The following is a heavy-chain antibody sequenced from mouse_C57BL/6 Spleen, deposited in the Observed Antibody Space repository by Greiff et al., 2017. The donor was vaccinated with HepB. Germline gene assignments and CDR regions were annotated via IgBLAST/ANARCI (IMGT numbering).Heavy chain of an antibody. J-gene: IGHJ2*01. CDR1: GYTFTDYY. V-gene: IGHV1-26*01. CDR3: ARGTGTGGFDY. CDR2: INPNNGGT. D-gene: IGHD4-1*01. Sequence: EVQLQQSGPELVKPGASVKISCKASGYTFTDYYMNWVKQSHGKSLEWIGDINPNNGGTSYNQKFKGKATLTVDKSSSTAYMELRSLTSEDSAVYYCARGTGTGGFDYWGQGTTLTVSS.